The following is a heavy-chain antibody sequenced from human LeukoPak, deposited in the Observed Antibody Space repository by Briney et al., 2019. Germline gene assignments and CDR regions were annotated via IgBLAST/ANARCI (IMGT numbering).Heavy chain of an antibody. J-gene: IGHJ6*02. Sequence: ASVKVSCKVSGYTLTELSMHWVRQAPGKGLEWMGGFDPEDGETIYAQKFQGRVAMTEDTSTDTAYMELSSLRSEDTAVYYCARGRGVYYDSSGYWDYYYGMDVWGQGTTVTVSS. V-gene: IGHV1-24*01. D-gene: IGHD3-22*01. CDR2: FDPEDGET. CDR3: ARGRGVYYDSSGYWDYYYGMDV. CDR1: GYTLTELS.